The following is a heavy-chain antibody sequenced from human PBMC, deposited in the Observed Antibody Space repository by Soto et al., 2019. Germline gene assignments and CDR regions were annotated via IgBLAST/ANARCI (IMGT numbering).Heavy chain of an antibody. CDR2: IRFDGSTI. CDR1: ESIFRGYG. J-gene: IGHJ3*02. D-gene: IGHD3-22*01. CDR3: ARDQPIDYYYDSRYLDDAFDI. V-gene: IGHV3-33*01. Sequence: PGGSLRLSCAAPESIFRGYGMHWVRQAPGKGLERVAIIRFDGSTIYYADFVKGRFTISRDNAKNSLYLQMNSLRDEDTAVYYCARDQPIDYYYDSRYLDDAFDIWGQGTMVTVSS.